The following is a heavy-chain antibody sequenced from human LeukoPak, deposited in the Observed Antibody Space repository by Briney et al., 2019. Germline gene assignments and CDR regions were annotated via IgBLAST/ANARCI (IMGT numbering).Heavy chain of an antibody. V-gene: IGHV3-23*01. Sequence: GGSLRLSCAASGFTFSSYAMSWVRQTPGKGLEWVSAISGSGGSTYYADSVKGRFTISRDNSKNTLYLQMNSLRAEDTAVYYCAKTYSGSSNAFYYYYYGMDVWGQGTTVTFSS. D-gene: IGHD2-21*01. CDR1: GFTFSSYA. CDR3: AKTYSGSSNAFYYYYYGMDV. J-gene: IGHJ6*02. CDR2: ISGSGGST.